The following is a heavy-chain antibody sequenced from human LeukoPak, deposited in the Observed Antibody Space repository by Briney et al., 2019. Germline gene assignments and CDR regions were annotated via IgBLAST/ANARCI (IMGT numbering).Heavy chain of an antibody. CDR3: ARDAAFVYGGKVDY. Sequence: GASVKVPCKASGYTFTSYGISWMRQAPGQGLEWMGWISAYNGNTNYAQKLQGRVTMTTDTSTSTAYTELRSLRSDDTAVYYCARDAAFVYGGKVDYWGQGTLVTVSS. CDR1: GYTFTSYG. V-gene: IGHV1-18*01. J-gene: IGHJ4*02. D-gene: IGHD2-8*01. CDR2: ISAYNGNT.